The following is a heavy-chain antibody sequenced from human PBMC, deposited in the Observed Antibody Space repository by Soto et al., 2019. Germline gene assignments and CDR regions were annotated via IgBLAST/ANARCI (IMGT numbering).Heavy chain of an antibody. CDR1: GGSISSGGYS. V-gene: IGHV4-30-2*01. CDR2: IYHSGST. Sequence: SETLSLTCAVSGGSISSGGYSWSWIRQPPGKGLEWIGYIYHSGSTYYNPSLKSRVTISVDRSKNQFSLKLSSVTAADTAVYYCARDVVVTAVRGSGNWFDPWGQGTLVTVSS. CDR3: ARDVVVTAVRGSGNWFDP. D-gene: IGHD2-21*02. J-gene: IGHJ5*02.